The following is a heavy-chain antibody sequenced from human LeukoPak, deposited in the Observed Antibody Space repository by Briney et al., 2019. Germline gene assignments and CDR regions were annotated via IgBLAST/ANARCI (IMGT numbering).Heavy chain of an antibody. CDR1: GYTFTGYY. CDR3: ARGSRNHFDF. J-gene: IGHJ4*02. CDR2: INPNSGGT. V-gene: IGHV1-2*02. D-gene: IGHD2-15*01. Sequence: ASVRVSCKASGYTFTGYYVHWVRQAPGQGLEWMGWINPNSGGTNYAQKFQGRVTMTRDTSTTTAYTELSSLRYDDTAVYYCARGSRNHFDFWGQGTLVTVSS.